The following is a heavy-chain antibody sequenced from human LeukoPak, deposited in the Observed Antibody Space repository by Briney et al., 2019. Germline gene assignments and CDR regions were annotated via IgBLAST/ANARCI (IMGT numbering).Heavy chain of an antibody. Sequence: SETLSLTCAVSGYSISSGYYWGWIRQPPGKGLGWIGSIYHSGSTYYNPSLKSRVTISVDTSKNQFSLKLSSVPAADTAVYYCARDHDILTGYSDYWGQGTLVTVSS. D-gene: IGHD3-9*01. CDR3: ARDHDILTGYSDY. V-gene: IGHV4-38-2*02. CDR2: IYHSGST. CDR1: GYSISSGYY. J-gene: IGHJ4*02.